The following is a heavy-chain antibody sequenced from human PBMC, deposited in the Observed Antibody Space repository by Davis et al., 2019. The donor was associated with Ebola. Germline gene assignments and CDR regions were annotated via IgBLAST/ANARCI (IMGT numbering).Heavy chain of an antibody. CDR3: ARGWLRGGMDV. CDR2: TYYSSKWYN. V-gene: IGHV6-1*01. CDR1: GDSVSSGG. D-gene: IGHD5-18*01. Sequence: HSQTLSLTCAISGDSVSSGGWNWIRQSPSRPLYCLGRTYYSSKWYNNYAVSVKSRISINPDTSKNQFSLQLNSVTPEDTALYYCARGWLRGGMDVWGEGTTVTVFS. J-gene: IGHJ6*04.